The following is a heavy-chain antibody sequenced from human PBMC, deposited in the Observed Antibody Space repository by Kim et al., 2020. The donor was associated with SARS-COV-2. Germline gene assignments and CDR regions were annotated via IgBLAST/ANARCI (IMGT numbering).Heavy chain of an antibody. CDR1: GYSFTSYW. CDR3: ACRSVGATIGSDY. J-gene: IGHJ4*02. CDR2: IYPGDSDT. Sequence: GESLKISCKGSGYSFTSYWIGWVRQMPGKGLEWMGIIYPGDSDTRYSPSFQGQVTIPADKSISTAYLQWSSLKASDTAMYYCACRSVGATIGSDYWGQGTLVTVSS. V-gene: IGHV5-51*01. D-gene: IGHD1-26*01.